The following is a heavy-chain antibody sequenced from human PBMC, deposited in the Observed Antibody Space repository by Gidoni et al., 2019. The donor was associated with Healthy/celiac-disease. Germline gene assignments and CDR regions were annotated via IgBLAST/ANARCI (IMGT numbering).Heavy chain of an antibody. CDR1: GGPISSGGYY. J-gene: IGHJ4*02. D-gene: IGHD6-13*01. V-gene: IGHV4-31*03. CDR2: IYYSGST. Sequence: QVQLQESGPGLVKPSQPLSLTCTVSGGPISSGGYYWSWSRQPRGKGLEWIGYIYYSGSTYYNPSLKSRVTISVDTSKNQFSLKLSSVTAADTAVYYCASSIAAAAYFDYWGQGTLVTVSS. CDR3: ASSIAAAAYFDY.